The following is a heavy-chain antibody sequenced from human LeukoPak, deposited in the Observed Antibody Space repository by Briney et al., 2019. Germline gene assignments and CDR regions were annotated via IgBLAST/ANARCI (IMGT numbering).Heavy chain of an antibody. Sequence: GGSLRLSCAASGFTFSNHNMNWVRQAPGKGLEWVSYISSSGSTIYYADSVKGRFTISRDNAKNSLYLQMNSLRAEDTAVYYCTRTLGVVVITTTGGEGPDYWGQGTLVTVSS. CDR3: TRTLGVVVITTTGGEGPDY. CDR2: ISSSGSTI. J-gene: IGHJ4*02. V-gene: IGHV3-48*01. CDR1: GFTFSNHN. D-gene: IGHD3-22*01.